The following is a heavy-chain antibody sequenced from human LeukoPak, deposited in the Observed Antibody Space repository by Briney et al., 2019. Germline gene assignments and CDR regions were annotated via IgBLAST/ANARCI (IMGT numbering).Heavy chain of an antibody. J-gene: IGHJ6*02. V-gene: IGHV1-69*04. CDR3: ARVPMDSSGYWSYYYGMDV. Sequence: SVKVSCKASGATFSSYAISWVRQAPGHVLEWMGRIIPIFGIANYAQKFPGRVTITADKSTSTAYMELSSLRSEDTAVYYCARVPMDSSGYWSYYYGMDVWGQGTTVTVSS. CDR1: GATFSSYA. CDR2: IIPIFGIA. D-gene: IGHD3-22*01.